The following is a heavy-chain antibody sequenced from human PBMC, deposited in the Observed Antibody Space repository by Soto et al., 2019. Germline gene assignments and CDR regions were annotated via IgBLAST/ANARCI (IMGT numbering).Heavy chain of an antibody. CDR3: AKNGASSKTWYMWYYALDV. CDR1: GFTFGDYA. Sequence: GGSLRLSCAVSGFTFGDYAMTWVRQAPGKGLEWVSGISSSGGNTYYADSVKGRFTITRDNSKNTLSLQMDSLRAEDTAVYYCAKNGASSKTWYMWYYALDVWGQGTTVTVSS. J-gene: IGHJ6*02. V-gene: IGHV3-23*01. CDR2: ISSSGGNT. D-gene: IGHD6-13*01.